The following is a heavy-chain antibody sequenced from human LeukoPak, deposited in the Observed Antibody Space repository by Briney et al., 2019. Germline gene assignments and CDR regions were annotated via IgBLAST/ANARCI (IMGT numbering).Heavy chain of an antibody. Sequence: ASVKVSCKASGYTFTGYYMHWVRQAPGQGLEWMGWINPNSGGTNYAQKFQGRVTMTRDTSISTAYMELSRLRSDDTAVYYCARRYCSGGSCYGGIYYFDYWGQGTLVTVSS. CDR1: GYTFTGYY. CDR2: INPNSGGT. J-gene: IGHJ4*02. D-gene: IGHD2-15*01. CDR3: ARRYCSGGSCYGGIYYFDY. V-gene: IGHV1-2*02.